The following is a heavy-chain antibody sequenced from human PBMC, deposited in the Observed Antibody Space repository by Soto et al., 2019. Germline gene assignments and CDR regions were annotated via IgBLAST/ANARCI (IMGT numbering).Heavy chain of an antibody. D-gene: IGHD3-9*01. CDR1: GYTFFKYF. CDR3: ARPLSGNSIDH. V-gene: IGHV1-46*01. CDR2: INPSRGSA. Sequence: GASVTVSCKASGYTFFKYFIHWVRQAPAQGLEWIGIINPSRGSATYGPVFQGRVSLTTDMPTSTVYMELSSLRSEDTAIYYCARPLSGNSIDHWGHGTSVTVSS. J-gene: IGHJ6*02.